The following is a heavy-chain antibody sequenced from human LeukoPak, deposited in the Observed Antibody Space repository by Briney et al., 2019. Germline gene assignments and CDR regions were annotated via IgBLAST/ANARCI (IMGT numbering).Heavy chain of an antibody. D-gene: IGHD5-24*01. CDR3: ARSFREMATITPDYFDY. CDR2: IYYSGST. J-gene: IGHJ4*02. CDR1: GGSISSSSYY. Sequence: SETLSLTCTVSGGSISSSSYYWGWIRQPPGKGLEWIGSIYYSGSTYYNPSLKSRVTISVDTSKNQFSLKLSSVTAADTAVYYCARSFREMATITPDYFDYWGQGTLVTVSS. V-gene: IGHV4-39*07.